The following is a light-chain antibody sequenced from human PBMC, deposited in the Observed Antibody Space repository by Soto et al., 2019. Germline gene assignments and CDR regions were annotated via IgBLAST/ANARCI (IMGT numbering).Light chain of an antibody. CDR1: SGHSSYA. Sequence: QSVLTQPPSASASLGASVKLTCTLSSGHSSYAIAWHQQQPEKAPRYLMKLHSDGSHSKGDGIPDPFSGSSSGAERYLTISSLQSEDEAEYYCQTWGTGIVVFGGGTKVTVL. CDR2: LHSDGSH. J-gene: IGLJ2*01. CDR3: QTWGTGIVV. V-gene: IGLV4-69*01.